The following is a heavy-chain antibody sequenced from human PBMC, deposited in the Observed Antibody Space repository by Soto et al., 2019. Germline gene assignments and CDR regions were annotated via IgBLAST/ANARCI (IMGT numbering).Heavy chain of an antibody. Sequence: PGGSLRLSCAASGFTFSSYSMNWVRQAPGKGLVWVSRINTDGSSTTYADSVKGRFTISRDNTKNTLYLQMNSLRVEDTAVYYCARASGSNIHFDYWGQGTLVTVSS. CDR1: GFTFSSYS. V-gene: IGHV3-74*01. D-gene: IGHD1-26*01. CDR3: ARASGSNIHFDY. CDR2: INTDGSST. J-gene: IGHJ4*02.